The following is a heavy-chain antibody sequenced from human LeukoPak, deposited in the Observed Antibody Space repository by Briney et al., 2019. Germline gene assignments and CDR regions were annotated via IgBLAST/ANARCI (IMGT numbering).Heavy chain of an antibody. D-gene: IGHD3-22*01. CDR2: IYYSGST. Sequence: TSESLSLTCTVSGGSISGYYWGWIRQPPGKGLEWIGSIYYSGSTYYNPSLKSRVTISVDTSKNQFSLKLSSVTAADTAVYYCYDSSGYYYPFDIWGQGTMVTVSS. CDR1: GGSISGYY. V-gene: IGHV4-39*01. CDR3: YDSSGYYYPFDI. J-gene: IGHJ3*02.